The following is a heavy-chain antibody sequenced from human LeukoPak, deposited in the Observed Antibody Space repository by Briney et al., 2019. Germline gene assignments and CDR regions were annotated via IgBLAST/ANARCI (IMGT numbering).Heavy chain of an antibody. CDR1: GFTFSSYA. CDR3: ARSTVEYYYFDY. Sequence: GGSLRLSCAASGFTFSSYAMHWVRQAPGKGLEYVSAISSNGGSTYYATSVKGRFTISRDNSKNTLYLQMGSLRAEDMAVYYCARSTVEYYYFDYWGQGTLVTVSS. D-gene: IGHD4-23*01. CDR2: ISSNGGST. V-gene: IGHV3-64*01. J-gene: IGHJ4*02.